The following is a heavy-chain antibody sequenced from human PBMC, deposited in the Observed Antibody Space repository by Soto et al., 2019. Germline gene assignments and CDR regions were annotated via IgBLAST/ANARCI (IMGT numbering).Heavy chain of an antibody. D-gene: IGHD3-22*01. CDR2: IIPILGIA. CDR3: AIDPYYYDSSGSKADY. CDR1: GGTLSSYT. J-gene: IGHJ4*02. V-gene: IGHV1-69*02. Sequence: SVKVSCKASGGTLSSYTVSWVRQAPGQGLEWMGRIIPILGIANYAQKFQGRVTITADKSTSTAYMELSSLRSEDTAVYYCAIDPYYYDSSGSKADYWGQGTLVTVSS.